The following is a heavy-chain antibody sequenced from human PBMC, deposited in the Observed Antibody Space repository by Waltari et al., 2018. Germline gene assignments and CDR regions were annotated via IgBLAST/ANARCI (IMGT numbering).Heavy chain of an antibody. V-gene: IGHV4-38-2*01. J-gene: IGHJ3*02. Sequence: SIYHSGSTYYNPSLKSRVTISVDTSKNQFSLKLSSVTAADTAVYYCASLGGSIAAAGTNAFDIWGQGTMVTVSS. CDR3: ASLGGSIAAAGTNAFDI. CDR2: IYHSGST. D-gene: IGHD6-13*01.